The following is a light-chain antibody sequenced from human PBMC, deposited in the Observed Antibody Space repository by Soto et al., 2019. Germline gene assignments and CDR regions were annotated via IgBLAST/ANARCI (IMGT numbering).Light chain of an antibody. Sequence: DIVLTQSPGTLSLSPGERATLSCRASQSVSSSYLAWYQQKPGQAPRLLIYGASSRTTGISDRFTGSGSGTDFTLTISRLEPEDFAVYYCQQYDTSSVTFGQGTRLEIK. V-gene: IGKV3-20*01. CDR1: QSVSSSY. J-gene: IGKJ5*01. CDR2: GAS. CDR3: QQYDTSSVT.